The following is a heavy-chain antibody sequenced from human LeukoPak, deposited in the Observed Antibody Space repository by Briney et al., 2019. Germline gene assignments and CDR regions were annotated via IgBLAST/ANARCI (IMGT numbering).Heavy chain of an antibody. Sequence: GGSLRLSCAASEFSFNNFAMYWVRQAPGKGLEWVAVISYDGSNKYYADSVKGRFTISRDNSKNTLYLQMNSLRVEDTAVYYCAKGGPPTGASPRPWDFNYWGQGALVTVSS. CDR1: EFSFNNFA. D-gene: IGHD1-26*01. CDR2: ISYDGSNK. J-gene: IGHJ4*02. V-gene: IGHV3-30*04. CDR3: AKGGPPTGASPRPWDFNY.